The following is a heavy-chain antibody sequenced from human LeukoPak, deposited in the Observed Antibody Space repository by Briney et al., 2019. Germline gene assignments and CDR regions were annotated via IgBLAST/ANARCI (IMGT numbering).Heavy chain of an antibody. Sequence: GGSLRLSCTGSGFRFGGYALSWVRQAPGRGLERVGFIRSKALYGTSEYAAAVEGRFAISRDDSNNIVYLQMNSLKTEDTAVYFCVRESVRDYYFGYWGQGTLVTVSS. J-gene: IGHJ4*02. V-gene: IGHV3-49*04. CDR1: GFRFGGYA. D-gene: IGHD3-10*02. CDR2: IRSKALYGTS. CDR3: VRESVRDYYFGY.